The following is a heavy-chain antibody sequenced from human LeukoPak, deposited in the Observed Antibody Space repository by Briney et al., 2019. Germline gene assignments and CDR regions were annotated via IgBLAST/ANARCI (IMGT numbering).Heavy chain of an antibody. J-gene: IGHJ4*02. CDR1: GFTFSNYA. Sequence: GGSLRLSCAASGFTFSNYAMSWVRQAPGKGLEWVSAISGSGGTTYYADSVKGRFTISRDNSKNTLYLQMNSLRGEDTAVYYCARDLSGAADYYFDYWGQGTLVTVSS. CDR2: ISGSGGTT. D-gene: IGHD6-19*01. CDR3: ARDLSGAADYYFDY. V-gene: IGHV3-23*01.